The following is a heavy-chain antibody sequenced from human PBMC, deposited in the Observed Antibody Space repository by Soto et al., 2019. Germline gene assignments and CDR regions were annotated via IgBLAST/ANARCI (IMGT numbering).Heavy chain of an antibody. V-gene: IGHV4-34*01. CDR3: ARVGIAVDTAMVTGLGFEY. CDR2: INQSGTT. CDR1: GGSFREYY. D-gene: IGHD5-18*01. Sequence: SETLSLTCAVGGGSFREYYWSWIRQPPGKGLEWIGEINQSGTTHYNPSLKRRLNITIDTSKNQFSLKLSSVTAADTAVYYCARVGIAVDTAMVTGLGFEYRGQGTLVTVSS. J-gene: IGHJ4*02.